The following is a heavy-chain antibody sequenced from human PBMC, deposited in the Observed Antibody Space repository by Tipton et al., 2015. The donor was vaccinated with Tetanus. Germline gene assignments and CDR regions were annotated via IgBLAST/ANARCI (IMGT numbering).Heavy chain of an antibody. V-gene: IGHV1-69*06. Sequence: QVQLVQSGAEVKKPGSSVKVSCKASGGTLRGYAITWVRQAPGQGLEWMGGLIPIFGTPKYAQKFQDRVTISADKSTSTVYMEVSSLRSDDTAIYYCARGMDYDSSGIDDFWGQGTLVTVSS. CDR3: ARGMDYDSSGIDDF. CDR2: LIPIFGTP. D-gene: IGHD3-22*01. CDR1: GGTLRGYA. J-gene: IGHJ4*02.